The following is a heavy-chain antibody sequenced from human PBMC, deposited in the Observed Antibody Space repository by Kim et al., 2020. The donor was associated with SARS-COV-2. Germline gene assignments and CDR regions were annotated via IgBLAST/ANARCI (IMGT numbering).Heavy chain of an antibody. J-gene: IGHJ3*02. D-gene: IGHD2-15*01. CDR1: GYTFTSYG. V-gene: IGHV1-18*04. Sequence: ASVKVSCKASGYTFTSYGISWVRQAPGQGLEWMGWICAYNGNTNYAQKLQGRVTMTTDTSTSTAYMELRSLRSDDTAVYYCARDPPHYCSGGSCYSLGHDYGDYNAFDIWGQGTMVTVSS. CDR3: ARDPPHYCSGGSCYSLGHDYGDYNAFDI. CDR2: ICAYNGNT.